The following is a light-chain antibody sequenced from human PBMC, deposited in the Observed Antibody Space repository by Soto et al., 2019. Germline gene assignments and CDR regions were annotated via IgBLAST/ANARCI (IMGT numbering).Light chain of an antibody. CDR3: SSYTSSSTLYV. Sequence: QSALTQPASVSGSPGQSITISCTGTSSDVGGYNYVSWYQQHPGKAPKLMIYEVSNRPSGVSNRFSGSKSGNTASLTISGLQAEDEADYDCSSYTSSSTLYVFGPGTKLTVL. CDR1: SSDVGGYNY. J-gene: IGLJ1*01. V-gene: IGLV2-14*01. CDR2: EVS.